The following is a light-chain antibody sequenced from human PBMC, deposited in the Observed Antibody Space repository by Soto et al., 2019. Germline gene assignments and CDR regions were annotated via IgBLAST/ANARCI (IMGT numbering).Light chain of an antibody. CDR3: HQRYNWPRVT. Sequence: EIVLTQSPATLSLSSGERATLSCRASQSVNSNYLTWYQQKPGQAPRLLIYGASSRATGIPARFSGSGSGTDFTLTITSLEPEDFAVYFCHQRYNWPRVTFGQGTRLEIK. J-gene: IGKJ5*01. CDR1: QSVNSNY. CDR2: GAS. V-gene: IGKV3D-20*02.